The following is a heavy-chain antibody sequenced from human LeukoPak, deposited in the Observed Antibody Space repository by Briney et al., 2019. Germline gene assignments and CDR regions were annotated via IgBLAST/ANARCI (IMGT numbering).Heavy chain of an antibody. Sequence: GRSLRLSCAASGFTFDDYAMHWVRQAPGKGLEWVSGISWNSGRIGYADSVKGRFTISRDNAKNSLYLQMNNLRAEGTALYYCAKAPAYYYDSSGPFDYWGQGTLVTVSS. CDR3: AKAPAYYYDSSGPFDY. J-gene: IGHJ4*02. V-gene: IGHV3-9*01. CDR2: ISWNSGRI. CDR1: GFTFDDYA. D-gene: IGHD3-22*01.